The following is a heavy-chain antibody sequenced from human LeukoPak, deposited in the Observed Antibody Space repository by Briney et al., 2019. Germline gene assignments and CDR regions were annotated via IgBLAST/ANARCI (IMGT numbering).Heavy chain of an antibody. V-gene: IGHV3-48*03. D-gene: IGHD6-19*01. Sequence: PGGSLRLSCAASGFTFSTYEMNWVRKAPGKGLEWVTYITSSGDISYYADSVKGRFTFSRDNARNSLYLQMNSLRAEDTAIYYCARLAVAGQYTDYWGQGTLVTVSS. CDR2: ITSSGDIS. CDR3: ARLAVAGQYTDY. CDR1: GFTFSTYE. J-gene: IGHJ4*02.